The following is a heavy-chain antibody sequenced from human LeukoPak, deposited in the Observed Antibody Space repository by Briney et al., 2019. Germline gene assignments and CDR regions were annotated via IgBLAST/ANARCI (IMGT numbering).Heavy chain of an antibody. D-gene: IGHD1-26*01. J-gene: IGHJ5*02. CDR3: AREDDSGDITNDWFHL. CDR2: IHQSGSI. CDR1: GGSISSSNW. Sequence: SGTLSLTCAVSGGSISSSNWWTWVRQPPGKGLEWIGEIHQSGSINYSPSLKSRVTIFVDKSKNQFSLQLSSVTPEDTAVYYCAREDDSGDITNDWFHLWGQGTLVTVSS. V-gene: IGHV4-4*02.